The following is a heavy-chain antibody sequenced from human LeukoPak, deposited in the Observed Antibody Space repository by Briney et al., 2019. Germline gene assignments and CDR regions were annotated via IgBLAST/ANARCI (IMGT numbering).Heavy chain of an antibody. J-gene: IGHJ4*02. Sequence: ASVNVSCKASGYTFTSYYMHWVRQAPGQGLEWMGIINPSDGGTIYAQNFQGRVTMTRDTSTSTVYMDLSSLRSGDTALYYCAREFTGGNFDYWGQGTLVTISS. CDR2: INPSDGGT. CDR1: GYTFTSYY. CDR3: AREFTGGNFDY. D-gene: IGHD4-23*01. V-gene: IGHV1-46*01.